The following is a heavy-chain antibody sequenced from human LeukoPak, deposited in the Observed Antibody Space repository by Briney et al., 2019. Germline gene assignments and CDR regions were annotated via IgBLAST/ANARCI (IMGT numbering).Heavy chain of an antibody. V-gene: IGHV1-69*13. CDR2: IIPIFGTA. Sequence: ASVKVSCKASGGTFSSYAISWVRQAPGQGLEWMGGIIPIFGTANYAQKFQGRVTISADESTSTAYMELSSLRSEDTAVYYCATALTPTTATTYYFDYWGQGTLVTVSS. CDR1: GGTFSSYA. D-gene: IGHD1-1*01. CDR3: ATALTPTTATTYYFDY. J-gene: IGHJ4*02.